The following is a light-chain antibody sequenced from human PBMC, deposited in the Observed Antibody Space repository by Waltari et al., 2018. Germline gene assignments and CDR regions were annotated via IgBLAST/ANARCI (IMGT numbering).Light chain of an antibody. J-gene: IGLJ2*01. CDR2: AGS. V-gene: IGLV2-23*01. CDR3: SSYAGSSKGV. CDR1: SSDVGNYKR. Sequence: QSALTQPASVSGSPGQSITIPCTGTSSDVGNYKRVSWYQQHPGKAPKLMIYAGSKRPSGGSARFSGSKSGDMASLTISGLQPEDEAEYFCSSYAGSSKGVFGGGTKVTVL.